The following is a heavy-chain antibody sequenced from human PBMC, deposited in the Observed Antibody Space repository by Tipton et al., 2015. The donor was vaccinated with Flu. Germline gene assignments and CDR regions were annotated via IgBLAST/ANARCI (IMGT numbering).Heavy chain of an antibody. J-gene: IGHJ4*02. V-gene: IGHV3-21*01. CDR1: GFTFSDYA. CDR2: ISSSSNYI. CDR3: ARIPQNWGRYFDY. D-gene: IGHD7-27*01. Sequence: GSLRLSCAASGFTFSDYAMGWVRQAPGKGLEWVSSISSSSNYIYYADSVKGRFTVSRDNAKNSLYLQMNSLSAEDTAVYYCARIPQNWGRYFDYWGQGTLVTVSS.